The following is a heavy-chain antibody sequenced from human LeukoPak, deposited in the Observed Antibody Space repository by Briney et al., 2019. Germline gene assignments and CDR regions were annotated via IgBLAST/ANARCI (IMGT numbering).Heavy chain of an antibody. J-gene: IGHJ5*02. CDR3: ARYYYDSSGVVGFDP. CDR1: GYSFTSYD. CDR2: ISAYNGNT. D-gene: IGHD3-22*01. Sequence: ASVKVSCKASGYSFTSYDINWVRQATGQGLEWMGWISAYNGNTNYAQKLQGRVTMTTDTSTSTAYMELRSLRSDDTAVYYCARYYYDSSGVVGFDPWGQGTLVTVSS. V-gene: IGHV1-18*01.